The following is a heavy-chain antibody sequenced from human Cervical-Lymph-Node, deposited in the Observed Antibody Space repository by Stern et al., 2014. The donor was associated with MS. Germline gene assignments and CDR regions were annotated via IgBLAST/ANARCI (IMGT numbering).Heavy chain of an antibody. CDR2: ISWNSGNI. J-gene: IGHJ6*02. V-gene: IGHV3-9*01. D-gene: IGHD1-26*01. CDR3: AKDRDSGSYNYYYGMDV. CDR1: GFSFDDYA. Sequence: VQLVESGGGLVQPGRSLRLSCAASGFSFDDYAMHWVRPSPGQGLEWVSGISWNSGNIGYADSVKGRFTISRDNAKNSLYLQMNSLRPEDTALYFCAKDRDSGSYNYYYGMDVWGQGTPVTVSS.